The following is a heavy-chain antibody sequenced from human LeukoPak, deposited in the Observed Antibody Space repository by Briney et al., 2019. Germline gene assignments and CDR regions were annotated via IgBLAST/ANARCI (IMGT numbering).Heavy chain of an antibody. V-gene: IGHV4-39*01. J-gene: IGHJ4*02. D-gene: IGHD6-19*01. Sequence: SETLSLTCTVSGDSISNSTYYWAWIRQSPEKGLEWIGSIYYSGSTDYNPPLKSRVTISVDTSKNQFSLKLSSVTAADTAVYYCARQSGAVAGDNYYFDYWGQGTLVTVSS. CDR2: IYYSGST. CDR3: ARQSGAVAGDNYYFDY. CDR1: GDSISNSTYY.